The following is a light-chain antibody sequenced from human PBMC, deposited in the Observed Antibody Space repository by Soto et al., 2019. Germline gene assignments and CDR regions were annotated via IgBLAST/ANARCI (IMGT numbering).Light chain of an antibody. CDR3: QQSFRTPCT. V-gene: IGKV1-39*01. Sequence: DIQMTQSPSSLSASVGDRVTITCRASQSIKFYLNWYQQKPGKAPNLLIYTASSLHSGVPSRFSGSGSGTDFTLIINSLQPEDVATYFCQQSFRTPCTFGPGTKVEIK. J-gene: IGKJ3*01. CDR1: QSIKFY. CDR2: TAS.